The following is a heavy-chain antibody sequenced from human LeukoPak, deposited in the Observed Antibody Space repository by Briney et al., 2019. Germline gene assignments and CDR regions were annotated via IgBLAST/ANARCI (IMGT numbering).Heavy chain of an antibody. CDR2: ISYDGTQK. CDR1: GFTFRSYA. D-gene: IGHD5-12*01. J-gene: IGHJ4*02. CDR3: ARGPPPPIFNYDSEWGFNY. V-gene: IGHV3-30-3*01. Sequence: GGSLRLSCAASGFTFRSYAMHWVRQAPGKGLEWVAVISYDGTQKYYADSVTGRFTISRDSSKTTLYLQMNSLRAEDTAFYYCARGPPPPIFNYDSEWGFNYWGQGTLVTVSS.